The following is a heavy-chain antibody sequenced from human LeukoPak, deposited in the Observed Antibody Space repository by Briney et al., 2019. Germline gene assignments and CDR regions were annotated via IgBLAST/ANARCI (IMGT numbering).Heavy chain of an antibody. Sequence: SVKVSCKASGGTFSSYAISWVRQAPGQGLEWMGGIIPIFGTANYAQKFQGRVTITTDESTSTAYMELSSLRSEDTAVYYCARVVYYYDSSGYSPDVWYYFYYWGQGTLVTVSS. CDR1: GGTFSSYA. CDR3: ARVVYYYDSSGYSPDVWYYFYY. CDR2: IIPIFGTA. V-gene: IGHV1-69*05. D-gene: IGHD3-22*01. J-gene: IGHJ4*02.